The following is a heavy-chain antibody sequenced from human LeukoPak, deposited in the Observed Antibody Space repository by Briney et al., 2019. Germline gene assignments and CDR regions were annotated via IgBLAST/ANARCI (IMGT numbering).Heavy chain of an antibody. J-gene: IGHJ5*02. CDR3: ARAVTPYQLLHNWFDP. CDR1: GGTFSSYA. Sequence: SVKVSCKASGGTFSSYAISWVRQAPGQGLEWMGGIIPIFGTANYAQMFQGRVTITADESTSTAYMELSSLRSEDTAVYYCARAVTPYQLLHNWFDPWGQGTLVTVSS. D-gene: IGHD2-2*01. CDR2: IIPIFGTA. V-gene: IGHV1-69*13.